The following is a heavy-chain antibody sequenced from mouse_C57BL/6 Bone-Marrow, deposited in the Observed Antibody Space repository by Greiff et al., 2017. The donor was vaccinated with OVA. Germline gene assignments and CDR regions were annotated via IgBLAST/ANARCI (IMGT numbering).Heavy chain of an antibody. CDR2: IYPRDGST. CDR1: GYTFTSYD. J-gene: IGHJ2*01. V-gene: IGHV1-85*01. D-gene: IGHD2-4*01. CDR3: ARGDYTYPLDY. Sequence: VQLQQSGPELVKPGASVKLSCKASGYTFTSYDINWVKQRPGQGLEWIGWIYPRDGSTKYNAKFKGKATLTVDTSSSTAYMELHSLTSEDSAVYFSARGDYTYPLDYWGQGTTLTVSS.